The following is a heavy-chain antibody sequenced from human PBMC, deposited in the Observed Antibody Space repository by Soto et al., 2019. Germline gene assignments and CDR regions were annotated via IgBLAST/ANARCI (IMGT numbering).Heavy chain of an antibody. J-gene: IGHJ4*02. CDR2: IYHSGST. D-gene: IGHD3-10*01. CDR1: GGSISSGGYY. Sequence: SETLSLTCTVSGGSISSGGYYWSWIRQPPGKGLEWIGYIYHSGSTYYNPSLKSRVTISVDRSKNQFSLKLSSVTAADTAVYYCARGPPFGYWGQGTLVTVS. CDR3: ARGPPFGY. V-gene: IGHV4-30-2*01.